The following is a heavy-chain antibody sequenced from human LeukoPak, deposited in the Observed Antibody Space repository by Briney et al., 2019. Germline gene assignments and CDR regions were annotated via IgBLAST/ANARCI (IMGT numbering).Heavy chain of an antibody. D-gene: IGHD6-6*01. V-gene: IGHV4-34*01. CDR3: AREAKWLVRDWFDL. J-gene: IGHJ5*02. CDR2: INHSGST. Sequence: PSETLSLTCAVYGGSFSGYYWSWIRQPPGKGLEWIGEINHSGSTNYNPSLKSRVTISVDTSKNQFSLKLSSVTAADTAVYYCAREAKWLVRDWFDLWGQGTLVTVSS. CDR1: GGSFSGYY.